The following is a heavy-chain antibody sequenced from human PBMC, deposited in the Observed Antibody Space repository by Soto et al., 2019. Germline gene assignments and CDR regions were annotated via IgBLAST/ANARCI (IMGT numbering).Heavy chain of an antibody. CDR3: ARSVFP. CDR1: GGSISSGGYY. Sequence: QVQLQESGPGLVKPSQTLSLTCTVSGGSISSGGYYWSWIRQPPGKGLEGIGYIYYSGSTYYKPHLKSRATIAVDTPKNQFSLKLSSVTAADTAVYYCARSVFPWGRGTPVTVSS. J-gene: IGHJ5*02. V-gene: IGHV4-31*03. CDR2: IYYSGST.